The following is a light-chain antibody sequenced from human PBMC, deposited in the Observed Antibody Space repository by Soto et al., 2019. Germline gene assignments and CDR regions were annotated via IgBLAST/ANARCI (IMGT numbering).Light chain of an antibody. CDR3: QQYDNFIT. V-gene: IGKV1-33*01. CDR2: DAS. CDR1: QSISSW. J-gene: IGKJ5*01. Sequence: DIQMTQSPSTLSASVGDRVIITCRASQSISSWLAWYQQKPGKAPKLLIYDASNLETGVPSRFSGSGSGTDFTFTISSLQPEDIATYYCQQYDNFITFGQGTRLEIK.